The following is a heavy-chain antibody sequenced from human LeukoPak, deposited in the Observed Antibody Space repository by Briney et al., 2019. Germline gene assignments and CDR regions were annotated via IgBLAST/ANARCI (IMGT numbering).Heavy chain of an antibody. V-gene: IGHV3-30*02. D-gene: IGHD2-21*02. CDR2: IHYDGGNN. J-gene: IGHJ4*02. Sequence: PGGSLGLSCAGSGFTFTSYGMHGFRQAPAKGLKGGAFIHYDGGNNYYADSVKGRFTISRDNSKNTLYLQMNSLRAEDTAVYYCAKPRTVYYCGGDCSPDYWGQGTLVTVSS. CDR3: AKPRTVYYCGGDCSPDY. CDR1: GFTFTSYG.